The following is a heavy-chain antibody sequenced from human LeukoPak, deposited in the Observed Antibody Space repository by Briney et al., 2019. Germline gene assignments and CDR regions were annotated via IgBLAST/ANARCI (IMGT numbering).Heavy chain of an antibody. Sequence: PPGGSLRLSCAASGFIVSSSYMSWVRQAPGKGLEWVSVISGSGGSTYSADSVKGRFTISRDNSKNTLYLQMNSLRAEDTAVYFCAKSQDGGRLFHFDYWGQGTLVTVSS. J-gene: IGHJ4*02. V-gene: IGHV3-23*01. CDR3: AKSQDGGRLFHFDY. CDR2: ISGSGGST. CDR1: GFIVSSSY. D-gene: IGHD1-26*01.